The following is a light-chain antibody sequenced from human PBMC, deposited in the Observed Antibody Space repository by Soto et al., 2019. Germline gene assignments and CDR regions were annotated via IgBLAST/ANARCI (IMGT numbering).Light chain of an antibody. CDR2: DAS. CDR3: QQCNAYPLT. V-gene: IGKV1-13*02. J-gene: IGKJ4*01. Sequence: AIQLTQSPSSLSASVGDRVTITCRASQGINSALAWYQQKSGTAPKLLIYDASSLESGVPSRFSGSGSGTDFALTISSLQPEDFATYYCQQCNAYPLTFGGGTKVDI. CDR1: QGINSA.